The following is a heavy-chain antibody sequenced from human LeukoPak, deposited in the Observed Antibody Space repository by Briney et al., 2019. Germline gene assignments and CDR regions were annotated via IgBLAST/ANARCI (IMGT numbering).Heavy chain of an antibody. V-gene: IGHV4-34*01. CDR2: INHSGST. J-gene: IGHJ4*02. Sequence: PSETLSLTCGVYGGSFSGYFWSWIRQPPGKGLEWIGEINHSGSTDYNPSLKSRVTISVDTSKNQFSLKLSSVTAADTAVYYCAREGDYYDTSGTLDYWGQGTLVTVSS. CDR1: GGSFSGYF. CDR3: AREGDYYDTSGTLDY. D-gene: IGHD3-22*01.